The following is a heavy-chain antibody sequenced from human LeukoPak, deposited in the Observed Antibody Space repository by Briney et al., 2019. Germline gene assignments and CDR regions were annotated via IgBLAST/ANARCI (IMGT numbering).Heavy chain of an antibody. J-gene: IGHJ5*02. CDR3: ARQEYCSGGSCYTWFDP. CDR2: TYPADSDI. CDR1: GNSFTSYW. V-gene: IGHV5-51*01. Sequence: GESLKISCKGSGNSFTSYWIGWVRQMPGKGLEWMGITYPADSDIRYSPSFQGQVTISADKSISTAYLQWSSLKASDTAMYYCARQEYCSGGSCYTWFDPWGQGTLVTVSS. D-gene: IGHD2-15*01.